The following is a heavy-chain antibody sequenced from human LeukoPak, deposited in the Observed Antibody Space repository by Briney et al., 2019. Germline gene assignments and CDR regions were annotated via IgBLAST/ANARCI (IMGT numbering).Heavy chain of an antibody. CDR3: ARDGGNICSSTSCYSLSVSRRGVPREYYYYYGMDV. V-gene: IGHV1-2*02. Sequence: ASVKVSCKASGYTFTGYYMQWVRQAPGQGLEWMGWINPNSGGTNYAQKFQGRVTMTRDTSISTAYMELSRLRSDDTAVYYCARDGGNICSSTSCYSLSVSRRGVPREYYYYYGMDVWGQGTTVTVSS. D-gene: IGHD2-2*01. CDR1: GYTFTGYY. CDR2: INPNSGGT. J-gene: IGHJ6*02.